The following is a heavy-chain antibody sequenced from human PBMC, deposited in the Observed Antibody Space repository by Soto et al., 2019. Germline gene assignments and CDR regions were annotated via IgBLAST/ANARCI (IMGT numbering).Heavy chain of an antibody. CDR2: INPNSGGT. V-gene: IGHV1-2*02. Sequence: QVQLVQSGAEVKKPGASVKVSCKASGYTFTGYYMHWVRQAPGQGLEWMGWINPNSGGTNYAQKFQGRVTMTRDTSSSTADMELSRLSYDDTAVSYCAKGNRIAAAWKNWFDPCGHGTLVTVSS. CDR3: AKGNRIAAAWKNWFDP. D-gene: IGHD6-13*01. CDR1: GYTFTGYY. J-gene: IGHJ5*02.